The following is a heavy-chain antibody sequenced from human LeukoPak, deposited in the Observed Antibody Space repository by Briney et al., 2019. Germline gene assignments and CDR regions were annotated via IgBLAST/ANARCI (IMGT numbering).Heavy chain of an antibody. CDR3: ARIYYYYYGMDV. J-gene: IGHJ6*02. Sequence: PSETLSLTCSVSGGAINSGANYWNWIRQPPGKGLEWIGSVDHSGSTYYKSSLKSRVTISVDKSKNQFSVKLGSVTAADTAVYYCARIYYYYYGMDVWGQGTTVTVSS. CDR2: VDHSGST. CDR1: GGAINSGANY. V-gene: IGHV4-30-2*01.